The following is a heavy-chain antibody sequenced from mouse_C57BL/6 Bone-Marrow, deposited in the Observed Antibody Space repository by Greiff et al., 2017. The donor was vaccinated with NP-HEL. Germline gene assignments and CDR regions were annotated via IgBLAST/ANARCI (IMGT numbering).Heavy chain of an antibody. CDR3: ARHRGYDDFDY. CDR2: ISSGGSYT. D-gene: IGHD2-2*01. V-gene: IGHV5-6*01. CDR1: GFTFSSYG. Sequence: EVQLQQSGGDLVKPGGSLKLSCAASGFTFSSYGMSWVRQTPDKRLEWVATISSGGSYTYYPDSVKGRFTISRDNAKNTLYLQMSSLKSEDTAMYYCARHRGYDDFDYWGQGTTLTVSS. J-gene: IGHJ2*01.